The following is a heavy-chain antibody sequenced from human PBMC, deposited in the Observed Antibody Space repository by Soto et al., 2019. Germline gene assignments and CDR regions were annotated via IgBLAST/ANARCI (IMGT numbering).Heavy chain of an antibody. CDR1: GFTVSSNY. CDR3: ARDLPSSSTYAFDI. J-gene: IGHJ3*02. D-gene: IGHD6-6*01. CDR2: IYSGGST. Sequence: GGSLRLSYAASGFTVSSNYMSWVRQAPGKGLEWVSVIYSGGSTYYADSVKGRFTISRDNSKNTLYLQMNSLRAEDTAVYYCARDLPSSSTYAFDIWGQGTMVTVSS. V-gene: IGHV3-66*01.